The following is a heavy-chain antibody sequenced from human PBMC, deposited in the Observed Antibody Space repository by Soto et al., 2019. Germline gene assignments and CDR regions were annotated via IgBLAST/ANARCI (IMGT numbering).Heavy chain of an antibody. Sequence: QVQLVQSGAEVKKPGASVKVSCKASGYTFTSYGITWVRQAPGQGLEWMGWISAYNGKPNYAHKLQGRVTKTTDTSTTAAYMGLRSLNSDDTAAYYCAGRESTNHSYYYMDVWGTGTTVTV. V-gene: IGHV1-18*01. CDR1: GYTFTSYG. CDR3: AGRESTNHSYYYMDV. D-gene: IGHD1-1*01. CDR2: ISAYNGKP. J-gene: IGHJ6*03.